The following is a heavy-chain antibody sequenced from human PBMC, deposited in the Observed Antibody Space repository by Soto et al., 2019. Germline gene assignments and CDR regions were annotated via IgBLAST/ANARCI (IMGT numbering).Heavy chain of an antibody. J-gene: IGHJ6*02. Sequence: GGSLRLSCAASGFTFSSYAMSWDRQAPGKGLEWVSAISCSGGSTYYTDSVKGRFTIARDNSKNTLYLQMNSLRAEDTAVYYCAKDLMGATTRYYYGMDVWGQGTTVTVSS. V-gene: IGHV3-23*01. CDR2: ISCSGGST. D-gene: IGHD1-26*01. CDR1: GFTFSSYA. CDR3: AKDLMGATTRYYYGMDV.